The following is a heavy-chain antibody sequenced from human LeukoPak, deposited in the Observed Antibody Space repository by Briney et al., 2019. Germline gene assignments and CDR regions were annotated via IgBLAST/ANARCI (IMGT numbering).Heavy chain of an antibody. V-gene: IGHV3-23*01. Sequence: GGSLRLSCAASGFTFSSYAMSWVRQAPGKGLEWVSGISNDRGSTYYADSVKGRFTISRDNSKNTLHLQMNSLRAEDTAVYYCAKHRGSGYEYYFDYWGQGTLVTVSS. CDR1: GFTFSSYA. CDR3: AKHRGSGYEYYFDY. D-gene: IGHD6-19*01. CDR2: ISNDRGST. J-gene: IGHJ4*02.